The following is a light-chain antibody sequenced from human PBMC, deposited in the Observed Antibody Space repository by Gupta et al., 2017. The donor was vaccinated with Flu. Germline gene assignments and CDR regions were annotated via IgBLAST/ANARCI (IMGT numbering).Light chain of an antibody. CDR1: QAIGNE. CDR2: GAS. V-gene: IGKV1-6*01. Sequence: AIQMTQSPSSLAASLGDRVTITCRAGQAIGNELGWYQLKPGKAPKFLIYGASSLQSGVPSRFSGSGSGTDFTLTISSLQPEDFATYFCLQDSKYPRTFGQGTKLQIK. J-gene: IGKJ2*01. CDR3: LQDSKYPRT.